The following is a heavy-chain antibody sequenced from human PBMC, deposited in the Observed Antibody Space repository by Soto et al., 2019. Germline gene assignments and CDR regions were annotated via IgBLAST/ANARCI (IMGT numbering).Heavy chain of an antibody. CDR2: INPSSGCT. V-gene: IGHV1-46*01. CDR3: ARDVFYHFRSGSPSHFFDF. J-gene: IGHJ4*02. D-gene: IGHD3-3*01. Sequence: ASVKVSCKASGYTFTSYSMHWVRQAPGQGLEWMGIINPSSGCTSYAQNFQGRVTMTSDTSTSIVYMELSSLRSEDTALYYCARDVFYHFRSGSPSHFFDFWGQGSLVTVSS. CDR1: GYTFTSYS.